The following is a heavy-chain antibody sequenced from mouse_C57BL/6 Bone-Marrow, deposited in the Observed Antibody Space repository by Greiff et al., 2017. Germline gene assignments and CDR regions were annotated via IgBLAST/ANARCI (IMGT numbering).Heavy chain of an antibody. J-gene: IGHJ4*01. V-gene: IGHV1-69*01. Sequence: VQLQQSGAELVMPGASVKLSCKASGYTFTSYWMHWVKQRPGQGLEWIGEIDPSDSYTNYNQKFKGKSPLTVDKSSSTAYMQLSSLTSEDSAVYYCAREVSSGYYAMDYWGQGTSVTVSS. CDR3: AREVSSGYYAMDY. D-gene: IGHD3-2*02. CDR1: GYTFTSYW. CDR2: IDPSDSYT.